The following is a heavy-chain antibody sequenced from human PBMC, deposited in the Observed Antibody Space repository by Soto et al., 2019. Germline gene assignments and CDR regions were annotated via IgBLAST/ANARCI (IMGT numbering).Heavy chain of an antibody. D-gene: IGHD3-10*01. V-gene: IGHV4-34*01. CDR1: GGSFSGYY. CDR2: INHSGST. CDR3: ARLKVRGGEHTRDV. Sequence: SETLSLTCAVYGGSFSGYYWSWIRQPPGKGLEWIGEINHSGSTNYNPSLKSRVTISVDTSKNQFSLKLSSVTAADTAVYYCARLKVRGGEHTRDVWGRGTTVPVSS. J-gene: IGHJ6*04.